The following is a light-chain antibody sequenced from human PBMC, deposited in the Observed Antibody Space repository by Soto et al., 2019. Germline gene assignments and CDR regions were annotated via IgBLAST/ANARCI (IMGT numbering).Light chain of an antibody. CDR3: QQYNSYPLT. Sequence: DIKMTQSPSTLSAPGGDRVTITCRASQSISSWLAWYQQKPGKAPNLLIYKASSLESGVPSRFSGSGSGTEFTLTISSLQPDDFATYYCQQYNSYPLTFGGGTKVEIK. CDR2: KAS. J-gene: IGKJ4*01. CDR1: QSISSW. V-gene: IGKV1-5*03.